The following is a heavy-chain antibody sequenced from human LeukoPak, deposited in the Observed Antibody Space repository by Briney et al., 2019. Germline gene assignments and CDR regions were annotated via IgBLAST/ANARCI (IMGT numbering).Heavy chain of an antibody. Sequence: GASVKVSCKASGYTFTSYAMHWVRQAPGQRLEWMGWINAGNGITKYSQKFQGRVTITRDTSASTAYMELSSLRSEDTAVYYCARTGPPGGAAADDYYYYYGMDVWGQGTTVTVSS. D-gene: IGHD6-13*01. V-gene: IGHV1-3*01. J-gene: IGHJ6*02. CDR2: INAGNGIT. CDR1: GYTFTSYA. CDR3: ARTGPPGGAAADDYYYYYGMDV.